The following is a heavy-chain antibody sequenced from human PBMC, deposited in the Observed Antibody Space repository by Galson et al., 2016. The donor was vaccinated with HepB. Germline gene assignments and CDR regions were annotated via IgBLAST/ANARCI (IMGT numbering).Heavy chain of an antibody. V-gene: IGHV4-59*01. J-gene: IGHJ6*02. D-gene: IGHD6-13*01. CDR3: ARAAGSIYFYYYLDV. Sequence: SETLSLTCTVSGGSMSDYYWSWIRQPPGKGLEWLGYVYHTGSTNYNPSFRRGITISLDTPKNQFSLKLTSVTAADTAVYYCARAAGSIYFYYYLDVWGQGTTVIVSS. CDR2: VYHTGST. CDR1: GGSMSDYY.